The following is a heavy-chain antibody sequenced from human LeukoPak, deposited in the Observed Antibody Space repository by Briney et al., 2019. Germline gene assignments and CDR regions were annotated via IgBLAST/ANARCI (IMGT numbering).Heavy chain of an antibody. CDR2: ISYDGSNK. J-gene: IGHJ4*02. CDR1: GFTFSSYA. Sequence: PVGSLRLSCAASGFTFSSYAMHWVRQAPGKGLEWVAVISYDGSNKYYADSVKGRFTISRDNSKNTLYLQMNSLRAEDTAVYYCARDFDWMGVTTSYFDYWGQGTLVTVSS. V-gene: IGHV3-30-3*01. D-gene: IGHD4-17*01. CDR3: ARDFDWMGVTTSYFDY.